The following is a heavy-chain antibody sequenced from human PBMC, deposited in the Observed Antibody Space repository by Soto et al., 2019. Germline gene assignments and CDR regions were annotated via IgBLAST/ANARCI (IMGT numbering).Heavy chain of an antibody. CDR3: ATQTGVAVAGPFDY. J-gene: IGHJ4*02. CDR1: GGSISSSNW. D-gene: IGHD6-19*01. V-gene: IGHV4-4*02. CDR2: IYHSGST. Sequence: PSETLSLTCAVSGGSISSSNWWSWVRQPPGKGLEWIGEIYHSGSTNYNPSLKSRVTISVDKTKNQFSLKLSSVTAADTAVYYCATQTGVAVAGPFDYWGQGTLVTVS.